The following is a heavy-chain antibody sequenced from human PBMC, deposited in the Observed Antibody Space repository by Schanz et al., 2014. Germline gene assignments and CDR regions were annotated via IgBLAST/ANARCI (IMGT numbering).Heavy chain of an antibody. V-gene: IGHV1-69*02. Sequence: QVQPVQSGAEVKKPGSSVKVSCKASGGTFSTYTISWVRQAPGQGLEWMGRIIPILGIGNYAQKFQGRVTITADKSTFTAYMDVSSLRSEDTAVYYCASSGAGYSSSWDFDYWGQGTLXTVSS. J-gene: IGHJ4*02. CDR2: IIPILGIG. CDR3: ASSGAGYSSSWDFDY. D-gene: IGHD6-13*01. CDR1: GGTFSTYT.